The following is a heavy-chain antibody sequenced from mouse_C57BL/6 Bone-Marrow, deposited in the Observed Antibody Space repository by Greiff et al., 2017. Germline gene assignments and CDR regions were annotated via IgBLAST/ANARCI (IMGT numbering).Heavy chain of an antibody. J-gene: IGHJ3*01. CDR3: TADGWFAY. CDR1: GFTFSNYW. V-gene: IGHV6-3*01. D-gene: IGHD2-3*01. Sequence: EVKLVESGGGLVQPGGSMKLSCVASGFTFSNYWMNWVRQSPEKGLEWVAQIRLKSDNYATHYAESGKGRLTISRENSNSSVYLQMNNLRAEDTGIYYCTADGWFAYWGQGTLVTVSA. CDR2: IRLKSDNYAT.